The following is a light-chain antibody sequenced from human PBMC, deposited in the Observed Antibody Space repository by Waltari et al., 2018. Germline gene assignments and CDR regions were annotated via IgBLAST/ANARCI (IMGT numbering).Light chain of an antibody. J-gene: IGKJ3*01. Sequence: EIVLTQSPGTLSLSPGEGASLSCRASLHVVNSNLAWYQQKPGQAPRLLIYGGSMRASGTPDRFSGSGSGTGFTLTITRLEPEDFAVYDCQQYGTLPFTFGPGTTVD. CDR2: GGS. CDR1: LHVVNSN. V-gene: IGKV3-20*01. CDR3: QQYGTLPFT.